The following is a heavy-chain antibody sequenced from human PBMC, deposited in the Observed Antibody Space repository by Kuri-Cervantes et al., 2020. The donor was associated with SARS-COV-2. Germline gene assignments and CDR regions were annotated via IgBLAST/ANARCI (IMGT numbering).Heavy chain of an antibody. CDR2: SYHSWST. CDR3: ARITMVRGYYFDY. D-gene: IGHD3-10*01. Sequence: SQTLSLTCAVSAYSISRGYSLGWLRQRPGKGLEWIGSSYHSWSTYYNPSLKSRDTISVHTSKNQFSLKLSPATDAATAVYYCARITMVRGYYFDYWGQGTMVTVSS. J-gene: IGHJ4*02. V-gene: IGHV4-38-2*01. CDR1: AYSISRGYS.